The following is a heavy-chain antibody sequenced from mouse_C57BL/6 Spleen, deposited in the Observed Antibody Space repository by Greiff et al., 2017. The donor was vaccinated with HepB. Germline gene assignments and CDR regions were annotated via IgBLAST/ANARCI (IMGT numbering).Heavy chain of an antibody. CDR3: AIAYGSMYAMDY. Sequence: VQLQQSGAELARPGASVKLSCKASGYTFTSYGISWVKQRTGQGLEWIGEIYTRSGNNYYNEKFKGKATLTADKSSSKAYMELRSLTSEDSAVYYWAIAYGSMYAMDYWGQGTSVTVSS. CDR1: GYTFTSYG. CDR2: IYTRSGNN. V-gene: IGHV1-81*01. D-gene: IGHD1-1*01. J-gene: IGHJ4*01.